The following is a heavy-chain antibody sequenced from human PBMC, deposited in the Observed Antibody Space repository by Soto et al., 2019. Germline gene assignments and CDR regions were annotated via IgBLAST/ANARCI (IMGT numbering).Heavy chain of an antibody. CDR3: ARTNWGQKDYYYYYMDV. J-gene: IGHJ6*03. D-gene: IGHD7-27*01. CDR2: INHSGST. Sequence: SETLSLTCAVYGGSFSGYYWSWIRQPPGKGLEWIGEINHSGSTNYNPSLKSRVTISVDTSKNQFSLKLSSVTAADTAVYYCARTNWGQKDYYYYYMDVWGKGTTVTVSS. V-gene: IGHV4-34*01. CDR1: GGSFSGYY.